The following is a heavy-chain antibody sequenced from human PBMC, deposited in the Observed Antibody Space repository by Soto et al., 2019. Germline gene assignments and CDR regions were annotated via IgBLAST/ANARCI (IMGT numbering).Heavy chain of an antibody. J-gene: IGHJ5*02. CDR1: GGSISSGGYY. CDR2: IYYSGST. V-gene: IGHV4-31*03. Sequence: SETLSLTCTVSGGSISSGGYYWSWIRQHPGKGLEWIGYIYYSGSTYYNPSLKSRVTISVDTSKNQFSLKLSSVTAADTAVYYCARARPYCSSTSCYVWWFDPWGQGSLVTVSS. D-gene: IGHD2-2*01. CDR3: ARARPYCSSTSCYVWWFDP.